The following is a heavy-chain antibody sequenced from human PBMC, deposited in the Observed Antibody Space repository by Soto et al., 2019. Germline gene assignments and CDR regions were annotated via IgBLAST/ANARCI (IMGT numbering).Heavy chain of an antibody. J-gene: IGHJ4*02. CDR1: GFTFDDYG. Sequence: EVQLVESGGGVVRPGGSLRLSCAASGFTFDDYGMSWVRQAPGKGLEWVSGINWNGGSTGYADSEKGRFTISRDNAKNALELQRSRLRAEDTGLYDCAGEGRGDDDYWGQGTLVTGSS. CDR2: INWNGGST. V-gene: IGHV3-20*01. CDR3: AGEGRGDDDY.